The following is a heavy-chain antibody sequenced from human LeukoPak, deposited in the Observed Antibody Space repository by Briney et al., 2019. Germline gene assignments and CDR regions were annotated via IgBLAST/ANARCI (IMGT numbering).Heavy chain of an antibody. V-gene: IGHV4-4*07. CDR1: GGSISSYY. Sequence: SETLSLTCTVSGGSISSYYWSWIRQPAGKGLEWIGRINTSGSTNYNPSLKSRVTMSVDTSKNQFSLKLSSVTAADTAVYYCATCEDCSSTSSLDAFDIWGQGTMVAVSS. D-gene: IGHD2-2*01. CDR2: INTSGST. CDR3: ATCEDCSSTSSLDAFDI. J-gene: IGHJ3*02.